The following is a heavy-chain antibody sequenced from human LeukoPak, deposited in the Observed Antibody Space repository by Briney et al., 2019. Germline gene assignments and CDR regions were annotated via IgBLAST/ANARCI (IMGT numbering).Heavy chain of an antibody. CDR1: GFTFSSYS. CDR2: ISSSSSYI. J-gene: IGHJ5*02. CDR3: ARDRMGKGVVPAARDWFDP. V-gene: IGHV3-21*01. Sequence: GGSLRLSCAASGFTFSSYSMNWVRQAPGKGLEWVSSISSSSSYIYYADSVKGRFTISRDNAKNSLYLQMNSLRAEDTAVYYCARDRMGKGVVPAARDWFDPWGQGTLVTVSS. D-gene: IGHD2-2*01.